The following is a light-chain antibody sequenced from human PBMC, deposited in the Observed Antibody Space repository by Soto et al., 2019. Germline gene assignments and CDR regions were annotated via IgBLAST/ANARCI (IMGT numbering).Light chain of an antibody. CDR2: TAS. V-gene: IGKV1-39*01. Sequence: DIQMTQSPPSLSASVGDKVTITCRPSQSISHFLNWYQQKPGKAPKLLIYTASSLQSGVPSRFSGSGSGTHFTLTVSSLQPEDSVTYFCQQSYTPPHTFGQGTKLEIK. CDR1: QSISHF. CDR3: QQSYTPPHT. J-gene: IGKJ2*01.